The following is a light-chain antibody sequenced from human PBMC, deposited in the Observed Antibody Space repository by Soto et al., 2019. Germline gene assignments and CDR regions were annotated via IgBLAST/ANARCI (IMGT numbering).Light chain of an antibody. Sequence: QSVLSQPPSASGTPGQRVTIPCSGSSSNIGSHHVNWYQHLPGTAPKLLIYGNTQRPLGVPVRFSASKSDTSASLAISGLQSEDEADYYCATWNDGVFVFGIGTKLTVL. V-gene: IGLV1-44*01. J-gene: IGLJ1*01. CDR2: GNT. CDR3: ATWNDGVFV. CDR1: SSNIGSHH.